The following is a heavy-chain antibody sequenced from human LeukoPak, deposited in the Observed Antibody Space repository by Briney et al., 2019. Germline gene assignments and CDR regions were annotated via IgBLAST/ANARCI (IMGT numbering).Heavy chain of an antibody. CDR3: ARDPPRIVVVVAATNYYGMDV. CDR2: ISAYNGNT. D-gene: IGHD2-15*01. V-gene: IGHV1-18*01. CDR1: GYTFTSYG. Sequence: ASVKVSCKASGYTFTSYGISWVRQAPGQGLEWMGWISAYNGNTNYAQRLQGRVTMTTDTSTSTAYMELRSLRSDDTAVYYCARDPPRIVVVVAATNYYGMDVWGQGTTVTVSS. J-gene: IGHJ6*02.